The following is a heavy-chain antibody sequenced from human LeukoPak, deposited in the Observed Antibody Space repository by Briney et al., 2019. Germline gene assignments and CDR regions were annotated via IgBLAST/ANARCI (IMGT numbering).Heavy chain of an antibody. J-gene: IGHJ4*02. Sequence: PGGSLRLSCAASGFIVSSNYMSWVRQAPGKGLEWVSVIYSGGSTYYADSVKGRFTISRDNSKNTVYLQMNSLRAEDTAVYYCAKTHLGYCSSSSCQNDYWGQGTLVTVSS. CDR2: IYSGGST. CDR3: AKTHLGYCSSSSCQNDY. D-gene: IGHD2-2*01. CDR1: GFIVSSNY. V-gene: IGHV3-53*01.